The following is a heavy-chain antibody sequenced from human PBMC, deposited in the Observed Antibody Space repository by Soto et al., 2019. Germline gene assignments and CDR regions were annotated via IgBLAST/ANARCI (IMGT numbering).Heavy chain of an antibody. Sequence: SLSLTCTVCGGCIISGGYYWSCIRQHPGKGLEWIGYIYYSGSTYYNPSLKSRVTISVDTSKNQFSLKLSSVTAADTAVYYCATGIPSSQSNRYFDYCAQRTLVTVSS. J-gene: IGHJ4*02. CDR1: GGCIISGGYY. CDR3: ATGIPSSQSNRYFDY. D-gene: IGHD2-21*01. CDR2: IYYSGST. V-gene: IGHV4-31*03.